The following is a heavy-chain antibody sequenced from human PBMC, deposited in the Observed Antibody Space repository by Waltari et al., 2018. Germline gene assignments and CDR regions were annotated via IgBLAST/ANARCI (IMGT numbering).Heavy chain of an antibody. CDR3: APLPGGSGQTFDY. CDR2: IDPEDGET. J-gene: IGHJ4*02. Sequence: EVELVQSGAAVKKPGATVQISCKASGYTFMDYFMHWVQQAPGKGLEWMGRIDPEDGETVYSEKFQGRVTITADTSTDTAYMELSSLTSGDTAVYYCAPLPGGSGQTFDYWGQGTLVTVSS. CDR1: GYTFMDYF. D-gene: IGHD3-10*01. V-gene: IGHV1-69-2*01.